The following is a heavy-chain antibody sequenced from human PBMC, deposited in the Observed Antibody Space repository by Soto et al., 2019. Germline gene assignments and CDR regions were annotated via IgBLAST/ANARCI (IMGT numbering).Heavy chain of an antibody. V-gene: IGHV3-30*04. CDR2: ISYDGRQT. J-gene: IGHJ3*02. CDR1: GFTFSNYA. Sequence: QVHLVESGGTVVQPGRSLRLSCAASGFTFSNYAMHWVRQAPGKGLEWVAFISYDGRQTHYPDSVKGRFTISRDNSKNTLNLQMNSLRAEDTAIYYCATEGVDSSRTSDAFDIWGQGTMVTVSS. D-gene: IGHD2-21*02. CDR3: ATEGVDSSRTSDAFDI.